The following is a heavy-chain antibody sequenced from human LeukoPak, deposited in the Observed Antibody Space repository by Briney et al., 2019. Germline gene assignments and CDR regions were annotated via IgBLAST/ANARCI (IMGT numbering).Heavy chain of an antibody. CDR1: GGSFSGYY. D-gene: IGHD2/OR15-2a*01. V-gene: IGHV4-34*01. CDR2: INHSGST. Sequence: SETLSLTCAVYGGSFSGYYWSWIRQPPGKGLEWIGEINHSGSTNYNPSLTSRVTISVDTSKNQFSLKLSSVTAAETAVYYCACYSSQFSFDSWGQGTLVTVSS. J-gene: IGHJ4*02. CDR3: ACYSSQFSFDS.